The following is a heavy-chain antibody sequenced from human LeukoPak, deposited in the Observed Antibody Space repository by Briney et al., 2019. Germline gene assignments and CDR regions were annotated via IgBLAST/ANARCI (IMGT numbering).Heavy chain of an antibody. V-gene: IGHV4-34*01. CDR1: GGSFSGYY. J-gene: IGHJ4*02. CDR2: INHSGST. Sequence: SETLSLTCAVYGGSFSGYYWSWIRQPPGKGLEWIGEINHSGSTNYNPSLKSRVTISVDTSKNQFSLKLSSVTAADTAVYYCARDPYYYDSSPRAQVIFDYWGQGTLVTVSS. CDR3: ARDPYYYDSSPRAQVIFDY. D-gene: IGHD3-22*01.